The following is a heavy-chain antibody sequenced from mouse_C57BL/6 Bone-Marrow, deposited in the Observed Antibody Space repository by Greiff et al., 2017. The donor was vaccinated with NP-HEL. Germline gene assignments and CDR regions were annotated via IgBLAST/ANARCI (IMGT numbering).Heavy chain of an antibody. CDR1: GYTFTDYE. V-gene: IGHV1-15*01. D-gene: IGHD1-1*01. Sequence: QVQLKESGAELVRPGASVTLSCKASGYTFTDYEMHWVKQTPVHGLEWIGAIDPETGGTASNQKFKGKAILTADKSSSTAYMELRSLTSEDSAVYYCTFITTVVSRMDYWGQGTSVTVSS. J-gene: IGHJ4*01. CDR3: TFITTVVSRMDY. CDR2: IDPETGGT.